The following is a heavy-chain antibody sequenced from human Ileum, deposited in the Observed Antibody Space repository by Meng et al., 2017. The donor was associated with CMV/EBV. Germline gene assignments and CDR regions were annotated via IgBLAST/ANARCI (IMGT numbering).Heavy chain of an antibody. CDR2: ISHSGIT. Sequence: SLTCVVHGVSFSGSYWSWIRQPPGKGLEWIGEISHSGITKYNPSLKSRVTISGDVSKNQFSLKLTSVTAADTAVYYCAKGGAYNRDYWGQGTLVTVS. CDR3: AKGGAYNRDY. J-gene: IGHJ4*02. CDR1: GVSFSGSY. V-gene: IGHV4-34*01. D-gene: IGHD3-10*01.